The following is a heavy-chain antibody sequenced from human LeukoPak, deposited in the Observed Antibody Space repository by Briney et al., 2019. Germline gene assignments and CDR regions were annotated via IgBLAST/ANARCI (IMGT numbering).Heavy chain of an antibody. CDR2: IDWDDDK. D-gene: IGHD5-18*01. CDR3: ARSRGYSYALDY. V-gene: IGHV2-70*11. Sequence: SGPALVKPTQTLTLTCTFSGFSLSTSGMCVSWIRQPPGKALEWLARIDWDDDKYYSTSLKTRLTISKDTSKNQVVLTMTNMDPVDTATYYCARSRGYSYALDYWGQGTLVTVSS. J-gene: IGHJ4*02. CDR1: GFSLSTSGMC.